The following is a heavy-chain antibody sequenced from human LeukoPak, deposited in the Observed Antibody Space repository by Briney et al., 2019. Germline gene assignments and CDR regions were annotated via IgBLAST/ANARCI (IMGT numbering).Heavy chain of an antibody. J-gene: IGHJ3*02. CDR3: VRYPRLTTLGSTAFDI. CDR2: VNQDKSEK. Sequence: PGGSLRLSCAASGFTFSNYWMDWVRQAPGKGLEWVANVNQDKSEKNYVDSVKGRFTISRDNAQSSLHLQMNSLRAEDTAIYYCVRYPRLTTLGSTAFDIWGQGTMVTVSS. D-gene: IGHD5/OR15-5a*01. V-gene: IGHV3-7*01. CDR1: GFTFSNYW.